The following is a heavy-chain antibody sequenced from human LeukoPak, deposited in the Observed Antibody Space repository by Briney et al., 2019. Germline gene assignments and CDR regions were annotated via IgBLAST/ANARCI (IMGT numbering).Heavy chain of an antibody. CDR3: ARQLGYCSGGSCYYLDAFDI. V-gene: IGHV4-59*08. Sequence: SETLSLTCTVSGGSISSYYWSWIRQPPGKGLEWIGYIYYSGSTNYNPSLKSRVTISVDTSKNQFSLKLSSVTAADTAVYYCARQLGYCSGGSCYYLDAFDIWGQGTMVTVSS. CDR1: GGSISSYY. J-gene: IGHJ3*02. CDR2: IYYSGST. D-gene: IGHD2-15*01.